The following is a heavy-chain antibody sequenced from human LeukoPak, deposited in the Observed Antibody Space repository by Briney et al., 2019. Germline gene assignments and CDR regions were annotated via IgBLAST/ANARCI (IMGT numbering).Heavy chain of an antibody. CDR1: GGSISSDY. CDR3: ARLLGWSGPINWFDP. J-gene: IGHJ5*02. D-gene: IGHD3-3*01. CDR2: VYYSGIT. Sequence: SETLSLTCTVSGGSISSDYWSWIRQPPGKGLEWIGYVYYSGITNYNPSLKSRVTISVGASKNHFSLKLTSVTAADTAVYYCARLLGWSGPINWFDPWGRGTLVTVSS. V-gene: IGHV4-59*08.